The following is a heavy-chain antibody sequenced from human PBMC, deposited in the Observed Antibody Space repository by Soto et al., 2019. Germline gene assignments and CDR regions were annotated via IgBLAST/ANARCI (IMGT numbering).Heavy chain of an antibody. J-gene: IGHJ5*02. CDR1: GGSMRPCY. D-gene: IGHD6-6*01. V-gene: IGHV4-59*01. Sequence: PQETLPHRCTVSGGSMRPCYRIWFRQPQGKGLEWIGYIYYSGSTNYNPSLKSRVTISVDTSKNQFSLKLNSVTAADTAVYYCARGYSSSSWWFDPWGQGTLVTVS. CDR2: IYYSGST. CDR3: ARGYSSSSWWFDP.